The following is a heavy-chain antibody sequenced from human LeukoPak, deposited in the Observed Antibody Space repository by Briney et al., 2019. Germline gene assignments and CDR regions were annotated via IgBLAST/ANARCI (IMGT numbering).Heavy chain of an antibody. CDR2: IYPGDSDT. J-gene: IGHJ5*01. CDR3: ARCPYDEAWFDS. Sequence: GESLKIPCKGSGYSFPNYWIAWVRQMPGKGLEWMGIIYPGDSDTRYSPSFQGQVTISADKSISTAYLQWSSLKASDTAMYYCARCPYDEAWFDSWGQGTLLTVSS. CDR1: GYSFPNYW. V-gene: IGHV5-51*01. D-gene: IGHD5-12*01.